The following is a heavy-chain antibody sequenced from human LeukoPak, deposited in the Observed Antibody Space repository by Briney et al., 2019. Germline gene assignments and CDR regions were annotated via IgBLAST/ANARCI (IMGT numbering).Heavy chain of an antibody. D-gene: IGHD1-26*01. CDR2: IYYSGST. J-gene: IGHJ4*02. Sequence: SETLSLTCTVSGVSISSYYWSWIRQPPGKGLEWIGYIYYSGSTNYNPSLKSQVTISVDTSKNQFSLKLSSVTAADTAVYYCARVEVDRDSGSYTFDYWGQGTLVTVSS. V-gene: IGHV4-59*01. CDR3: ARVEVDRDSGSYTFDY. CDR1: GVSISSYY.